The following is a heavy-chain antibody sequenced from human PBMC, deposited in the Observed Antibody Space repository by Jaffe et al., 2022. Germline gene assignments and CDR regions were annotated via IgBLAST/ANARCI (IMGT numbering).Heavy chain of an antibody. D-gene: IGHD3-22*01. CDR3: ARVGTPSSGYYYIWYFDL. J-gene: IGHJ2*01. CDR1: GGSISSGSYY. CDR2: IYTSGST. Sequence: QVQLQESGPGLVKPSQTLSLTCTVSGGSISSGSYYWSWIRQPAGKGLEWIGRIYTSGSTNYNPSLKSRVTISVDTSKNQFSLKLSSVTAADTAVYYCARVGTPSSGYYYIWYFDLWGRGTLVTVSS. V-gene: IGHV4-61*02.